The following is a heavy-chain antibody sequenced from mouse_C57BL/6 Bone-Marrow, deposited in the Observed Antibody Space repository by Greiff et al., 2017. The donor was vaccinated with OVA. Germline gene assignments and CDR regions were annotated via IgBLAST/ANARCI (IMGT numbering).Heavy chain of an antibody. V-gene: IGHV5-17*01. CDR3: ARRDDEGFAY. J-gene: IGHJ3*01. D-gene: IGHD2-14*01. Sequence: EVQLQQSGGGLVKPGGSLKLSCAASGFTFSDYGMHWVRQAPEKGLEWVAYISSGSSTIYYADTVKGRFTISRDNAKNTLFLQMTSLRSEDTAMYYCARRDDEGFAYWGQGTLVTVSA. CDR2: ISSGSSTI. CDR1: GFTFSDYG.